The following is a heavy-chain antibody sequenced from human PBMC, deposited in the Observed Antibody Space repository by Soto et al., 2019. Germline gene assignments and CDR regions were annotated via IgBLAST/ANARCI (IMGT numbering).Heavy chain of an antibody. CDR2: IWYDGSKK. CDR1: GFTFSGFG. CDR3: VQTTGWPGFDF. V-gene: IGHV3-33*01. Sequence: QVQLVESGGGVVQPGTSLRLSCEASGFTFSGFGMHWVRQAPGKGLEWVAVIWYDGSKKYYADCVKGRFTISRDNSKNTLYLQMNSLRAEDTAVYYCVQTTGWPGFDFWGQGTLVTVSS. J-gene: IGHJ4*02. D-gene: IGHD6-19*01.